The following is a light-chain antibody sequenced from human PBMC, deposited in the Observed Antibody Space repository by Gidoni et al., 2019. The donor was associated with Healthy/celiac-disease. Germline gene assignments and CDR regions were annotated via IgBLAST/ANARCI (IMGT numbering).Light chain of an antibody. CDR3: MQALQTRYT. J-gene: IGKJ2*01. CDR1: QSLLQSNGYNY. V-gene: IGKV2-28*01. CDR2: LGS. Sequence: DIVMTQSPLSLPVTPGEPASISCRSSQSLLQSNGYNYLDWYLPKPGQSPQLLIYLGSTRASGVPDRFSGSGSGTDCTLKISRVEAEDVGVYYCMQALQTRYTFGQGTKLEI.